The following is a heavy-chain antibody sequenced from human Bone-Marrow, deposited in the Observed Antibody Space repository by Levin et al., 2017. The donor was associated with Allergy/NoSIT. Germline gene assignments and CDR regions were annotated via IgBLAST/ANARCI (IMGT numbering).Heavy chain of an antibody. D-gene: IGHD5-12*01. J-gene: IGHJ6*02. V-gene: IGHV3-7*03. Sequence: PGGSLRLSCAASGFTFSSLWMTWVRQAPGKGLEWVANIKEDGSEKNYVDSVKGRFTISRDNAKNSLYLQMNSLRAEDTAVYYCARRGTMDVWGQGTTVTVSS. CDR3: ARRGTMDV. CDR2: IKEDGSEK. CDR1: GFTFSSLW.